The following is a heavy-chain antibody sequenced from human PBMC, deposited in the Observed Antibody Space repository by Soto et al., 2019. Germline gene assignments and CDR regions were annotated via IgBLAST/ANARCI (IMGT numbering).Heavy chain of an antibody. CDR1: GYTFTYRY. Sequence: ASVKVSCKASGYTFTYRYLHWVRQAPGQALEWMGWITPFNGNTNYAQKFQDRVTITRDRSMSTAYMELSSLRSEDTAMYYCARENGVDYGFDVWGQGTTVTVSS. CDR3: ARENGVDYGFDV. D-gene: IGHD2-8*01. V-gene: IGHV1-45*02. J-gene: IGHJ6*02. CDR2: ITPFNGNT.